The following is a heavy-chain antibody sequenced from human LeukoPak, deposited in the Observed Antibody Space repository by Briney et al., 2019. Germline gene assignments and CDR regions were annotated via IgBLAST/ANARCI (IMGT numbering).Heavy chain of an antibody. D-gene: IGHD3-3*01. J-gene: IGHJ4*02. Sequence: GGSLRLSCAASGFTFSSYTMNWVRQAPGKGLEWVSSITTTSSYIYYADSVKGRFTISRDNAKNSLYLQMNSLRAEDTAVYYCARLEGRNDFWSGDYFDYWGQGTLVTVSS. CDR2: ITTTSSYI. CDR3: ARLEGRNDFWSGDYFDY. V-gene: IGHV3-21*01. CDR1: GFTFSSYT.